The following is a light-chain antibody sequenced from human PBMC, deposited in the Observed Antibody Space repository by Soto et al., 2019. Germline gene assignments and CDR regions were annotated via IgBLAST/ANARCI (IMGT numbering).Light chain of an antibody. CDR3: QQYGSSGT. CDR2: GAS. Sequence: EIVLTQSPGTLSLSPGERATLSCRASQSVGSSLACYQQKPGQAPRLLIYGASNRATGIPDRFSGSGSGTDFTLTISRLEPEDFAVYYCQQYGSSGTFGQGTKVDI. J-gene: IGKJ1*01. V-gene: IGKV3-20*01. CDR1: QSVGSS.